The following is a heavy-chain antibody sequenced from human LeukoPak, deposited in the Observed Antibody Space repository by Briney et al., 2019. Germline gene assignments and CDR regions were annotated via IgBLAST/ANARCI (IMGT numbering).Heavy chain of an antibody. CDR1: GGSISSGDYY. J-gene: IGHJ3*02. CDR3: GSDQRQIGAFDI. D-gene: IGHD2-15*01. V-gene: IGHV4-30-4*08. CDR2: IYYSGST. Sequence: SETLSLTCTVSGGSISSGDYYWSWIRQPPGKGLEWIGYIYYSGSTYHNPSLKSRVTISVDTSKNQFSLKLSSVTAADAAVSYCGSDQRQIGAFDIWGQGTMVTVSS.